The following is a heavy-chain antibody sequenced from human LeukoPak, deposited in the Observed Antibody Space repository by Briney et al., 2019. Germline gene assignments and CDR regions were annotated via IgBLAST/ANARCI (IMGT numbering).Heavy chain of an antibody. CDR3: ARAQSGYPPDY. CDR1: GCTFSDYT. D-gene: IGHD3-9*01. J-gene: IGHJ4*02. V-gene: IGHV3-30-3*01. CDR2: MSYDGNTK. Sequence: PGGSLRLSCPASGCTFSDYTLHWVRQAPGKGLEWVALMSYDGNTKYYADSVKGRFTVSRDNPKNTLYVQMNSLRAEDTAVYYCARAQSGYPPDYWGQGTLVAVSS.